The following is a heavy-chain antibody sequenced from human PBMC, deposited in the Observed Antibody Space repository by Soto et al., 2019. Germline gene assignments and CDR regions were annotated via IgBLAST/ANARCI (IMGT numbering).Heavy chain of an antibody. V-gene: IGHV1-69*13. J-gene: IGHJ3*02. CDR2: IIPIFGTA. CDR1: GGTFSSYA. D-gene: IGHD5-12*01. Sequence: ASVKVSCKASGGTFSSYAISWVRQAPGQGLEWMGGIIPIFGTANYAQKFQGRVTITADESTSTAYMELSSLRSEDTAVYYCASDEGVATQGGDSPFLESIKNDAFDIWGQGTMVTVSS. CDR3: ASDEGVATQGGDSPFLESIKNDAFDI.